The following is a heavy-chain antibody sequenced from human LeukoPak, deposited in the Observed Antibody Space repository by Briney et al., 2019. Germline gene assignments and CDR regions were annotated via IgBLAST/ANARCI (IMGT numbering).Heavy chain of an antibody. D-gene: IGHD2-15*01. V-gene: IGHV4-4*02. CDR1: GGSISSDSW. Sequence: SGTLSLTCAVSGGSISSDSWWSWVRQPPGKGLEWIGEIYDDGSTSYNPPLRNLVTISLDKSKNQFSLKLSPVTAADTAVYYCARGFCGGGACYSPGEWGQGTLVTVSS. CDR3: ARGFCGGGACYSPGE. CDR2: IYDDGST. J-gene: IGHJ4*02.